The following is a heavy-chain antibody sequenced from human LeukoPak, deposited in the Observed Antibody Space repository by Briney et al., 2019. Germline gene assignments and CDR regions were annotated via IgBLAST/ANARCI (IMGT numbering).Heavy chain of an antibody. CDR3: ARGSTDAFDI. V-gene: IGHV4-59*11. CDR1: GGFISSHY. CDR2: IHHSGST. J-gene: IGHJ3*02. D-gene: IGHD6-13*01. Sequence: SETLSLTCTVSGGFISSHYWSWIRQPPGKGLEWIGYIHHSGSTNYNPSLKSRVTMSVDTSKNQFSLKLSSVTAVDTAVYYCARGSTDAFDIWGQGTMVTVSS.